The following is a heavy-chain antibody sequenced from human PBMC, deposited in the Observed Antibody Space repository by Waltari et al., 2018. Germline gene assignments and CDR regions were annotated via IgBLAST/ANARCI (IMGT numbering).Heavy chain of an antibody. CDR2: INHSGST. D-gene: IGHD3-22*01. Sequence: QVQLQQWGAGLLKPSETLSLTCAVYGGSFSGYSWSWIRQPPGKGLEWIGEINHSGSTNYNPSLKSRVTISVDTSKNQFSLKLSSVTAADTAVYYCARAAYYYDSSGYKDAFDIWGQGTMVTVSS. J-gene: IGHJ3*02. CDR1: GGSFSGYS. V-gene: IGHV4-34*01. CDR3: ARAAYYYDSSGYKDAFDI.